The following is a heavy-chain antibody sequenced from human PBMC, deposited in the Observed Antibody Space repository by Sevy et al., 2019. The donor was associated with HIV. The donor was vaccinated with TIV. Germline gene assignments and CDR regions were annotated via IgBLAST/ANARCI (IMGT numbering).Heavy chain of an antibody. V-gene: IGHV3-30*04. CDR1: GFTFSSYA. CDR2: ISYDGSNK. Sequence: GGSLRLSCAASGFTFSSYAMHWVRQAPGKGLEWVAGISYDGSNKDYADSVKGRFTISRDNSKNTLYLQMNSLRAEDTAVYYCARDQDDYGAPPGYWGQGTLVTVSS. D-gene: IGHD4-17*01. CDR3: ARDQDDYGAPPGY. J-gene: IGHJ4*02.